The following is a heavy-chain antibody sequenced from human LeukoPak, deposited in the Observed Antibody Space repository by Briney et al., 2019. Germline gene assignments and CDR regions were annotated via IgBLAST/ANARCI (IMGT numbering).Heavy chain of an antibody. CDR3: ARDGWEYSGYDYRFGYFDY. Sequence: PGGSLRLSCAASEFTFSSHAMIWVRPAPGEGLEWVSSITSTSSDIFYTDSVKGRFTISRDNAKSSLYLQMNSLRAEDTAVYYCARDGWEYSGYDYRFGYFDYWGQGTLVTVSS. D-gene: IGHD5-12*01. J-gene: IGHJ4*02. V-gene: IGHV3-21*01. CDR2: ITSTSSDI. CDR1: EFTFSSHA.